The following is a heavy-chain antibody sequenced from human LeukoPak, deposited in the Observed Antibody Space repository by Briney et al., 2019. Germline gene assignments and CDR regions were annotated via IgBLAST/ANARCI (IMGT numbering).Heavy chain of an antibody. J-gene: IGHJ5*02. CDR3: ARVRSGDTAEMNWFDP. CDR2: ISAYNGNT. CDR1: GYTFTSYG. D-gene: IGHD5-18*01. Sequence: ASVKVSCKASGYTFTSYGISWVRQAPGQGLEWMGWISAYNGNTNYAQKLQGRVTMTTDTSTSTAYMELRSLRSDDTAVYYCARVRSGDTAEMNWFDPWGQGTLVTVSS. V-gene: IGHV1-18*01.